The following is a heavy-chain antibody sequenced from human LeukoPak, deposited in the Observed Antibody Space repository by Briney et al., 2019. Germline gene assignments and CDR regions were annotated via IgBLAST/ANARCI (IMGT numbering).Heavy chain of an antibody. CDR1: GFTVSSNY. CDR2: IYSGGST. Sequence: SGGSLRLSCAASGFTVSSNYMSWVRQAAGKGLEWVSIIYSGGSTYYADSVKGCFTISRDNSKNTLYLHMNSLRAQDTAVYYCASGYRTGWYNYWGQGTLVTVSS. V-gene: IGHV3-66*02. J-gene: IGHJ4*02. CDR3: ASGYRTGWYNY. D-gene: IGHD6-19*01.